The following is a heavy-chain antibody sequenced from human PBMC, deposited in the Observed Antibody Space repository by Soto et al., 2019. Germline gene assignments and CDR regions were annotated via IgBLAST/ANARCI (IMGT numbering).Heavy chain of an antibody. J-gene: IGHJ3*02. D-gene: IGHD3-22*01. CDR3: ARAGEKYYYDSSGYHDAFDI. CDR2: IYSGGTT. V-gene: IGHV3-53*01. CDR1: GFSVSSSH. Sequence: GGSLRLSCAASGFSVSSSHMIWVRQAPGKGLEWVSVIYSGGTTYYADSVKGRFTISRDNSKNTLYLQMNSLRVEDTAVYYCARAGEKYYYDSSGYHDAFDIWGQGTMVTVSS.